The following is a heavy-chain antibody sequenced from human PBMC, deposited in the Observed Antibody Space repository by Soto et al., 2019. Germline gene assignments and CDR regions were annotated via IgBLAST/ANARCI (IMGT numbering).Heavy chain of an antibody. CDR2: INPNSGGT. J-gene: IGHJ3*02. Sequence: ASVNVSCKASGYTFTGYYMHWVRQAPGQGLEWMGWINPNSGGTNYAQKFQGWVTMTRDTSISTAYMELSRLRSDDTAVYYCATLSSSDAFDIWGQGTMVTVSS. CDR3: ATLSSSDAFDI. V-gene: IGHV1-2*04. CDR1: GYTFTGYY. D-gene: IGHD6-6*01.